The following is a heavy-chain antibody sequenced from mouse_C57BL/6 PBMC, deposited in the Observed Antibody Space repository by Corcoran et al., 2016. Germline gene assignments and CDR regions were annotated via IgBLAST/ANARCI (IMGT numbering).Heavy chain of an antibody. CDR2: IYPGSGNT. J-gene: IGHJ4*01. V-gene: IGHV1-76*01. CDR1: GYTFTDYY. D-gene: IGHD1-1*01. Sequence: QVQLKQSGAELMRPGASVKLSCKASGYTFTDYYINWVKQRPGQGLEWIARIYPGSGNTYYNEKFKGKATLTAEKSSSTAYMQLSSLTSEDYAVYFCARYSGSSPDAMDYWGQGTSVTVSS. CDR3: ARYSGSSPDAMDY.